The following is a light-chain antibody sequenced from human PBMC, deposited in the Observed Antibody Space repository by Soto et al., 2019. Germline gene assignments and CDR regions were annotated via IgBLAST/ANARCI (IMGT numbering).Light chain of an antibody. Sequence: QLVLTQSPSASASLGASVKLTCTLSSGRSSYAIAWHQQQPEKGPRYLMKLNSDGSHSKGDGIPDRFSGSSSGAERYLTISSLQSEDEAEYYCQTWGTGIQVFGGGTKLTVL. V-gene: IGLV4-69*01. J-gene: IGLJ3*02. CDR2: LNSDGSH. CDR3: QTWGTGIQV. CDR1: SGRSSYA.